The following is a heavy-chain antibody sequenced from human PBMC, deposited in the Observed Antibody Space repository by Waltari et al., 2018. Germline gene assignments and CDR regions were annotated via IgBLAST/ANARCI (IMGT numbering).Heavy chain of an antibody. Sequence: QLQLQESGPGLVKPSATLSLPCIVSRDSIDRSGYYWGWIRQPPGKGLEWIGSIYYSGSTFYDPSLKSRVTISVDTSKNHFSLKLSSVTAADTAVYYCARPNSSTLGGGFDYWGQGTLVTVSS. V-gene: IGHV4-39*02. CDR2: IYYSGST. D-gene: IGHD3-16*01. CDR3: ARPNSSTLGGGFDY. CDR1: RDSIDRSGYY. J-gene: IGHJ4*02.